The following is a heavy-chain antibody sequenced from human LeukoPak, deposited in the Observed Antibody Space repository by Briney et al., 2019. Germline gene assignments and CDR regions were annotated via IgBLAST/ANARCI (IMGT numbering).Heavy chain of an antibody. CDR3: ARHTPVPLPSGYYFEMDV. D-gene: IGHD2-15*01. CDR1: GGSISSFY. J-gene: IGHJ6*02. Sequence: SETLSLTCTVSGGSISSFYWSWIRQPPGKGLEWIGYIFYSGSTNYNPSLKSRVTMSVATSKNQFSLELSSVTAADTTVYYCARHTPVPLPSGYYFEMDVWGQGTTVTVSS. V-gene: IGHV4-59*08. CDR2: IFYSGST.